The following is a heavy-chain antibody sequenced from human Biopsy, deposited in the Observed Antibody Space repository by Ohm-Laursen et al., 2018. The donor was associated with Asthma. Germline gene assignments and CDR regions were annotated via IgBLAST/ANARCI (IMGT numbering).Heavy chain of an antibody. D-gene: IGHD6-13*01. CDR2: VHSSGST. J-gene: IGHJ5*02. Sequence: SDTLSLTCTVSPGSINDYYWNWIRQFPGKGLGWIGYVHSSGSTRFNPSLKSRVTVSVDTSVDQVSLKLSSVCAADTAIYYCARATSTWSQSGPHFFDHWGPGTLVTVPS. V-gene: IGHV4-59*07. CDR1: PGSINDYY. CDR3: ARATSTWSQSGPHFFDH.